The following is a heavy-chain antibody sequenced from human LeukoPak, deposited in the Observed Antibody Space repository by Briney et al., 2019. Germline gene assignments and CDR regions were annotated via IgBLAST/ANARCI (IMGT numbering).Heavy chain of an antibody. CDR3: ARRFGYSGSPSNFDY. J-gene: IGHJ4*02. CDR2: IYYSGTT. D-gene: IGHD1-26*01. CDR1: GGPISSSSYY. V-gene: IGHV4-39*01. Sequence: SETLSLTCTVSGGPISSSSYYWGWIRQPPGKGLEWIGTIYYSGTTYYSPSLMSRVAISVDTSKNQFSLKLSSVTAADTAVYYCARRFGYSGSPSNFDYWGQGTLVTVSS.